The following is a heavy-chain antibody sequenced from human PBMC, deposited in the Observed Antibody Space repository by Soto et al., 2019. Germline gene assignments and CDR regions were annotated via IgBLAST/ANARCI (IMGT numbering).Heavy chain of an antibody. D-gene: IGHD3-10*01. CDR1: GGSMNSHDYY. Sequence: QQQLQESGPGLVKPSQTLSLTCTVSGGSMNSHDYYWSWIRQPPGKGLEWIGYIHNSGSTYYNPSLKSRLTISSDMSKNQFSLRLNSATAADTALYFCARGEVRGPFDIWGQGTKVTVSS. CDR2: IHNSGST. J-gene: IGHJ3*02. CDR3: ARGEVRGPFDI. V-gene: IGHV4-30-4*01.